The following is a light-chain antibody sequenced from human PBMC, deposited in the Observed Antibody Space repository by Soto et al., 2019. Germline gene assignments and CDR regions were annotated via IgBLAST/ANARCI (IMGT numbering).Light chain of an antibody. CDR3: QQRSNWPPIT. V-gene: IGKV3-11*01. CDR1: QSVSSY. CDR2: DAS. J-gene: IGKJ5*01. Sequence: DIVLTQSPGPLSLSPGERATLSCRSSQSVSSYLAWYQQKPGQAPRLLIYDASNRATGIPARFSGSGSGTDFTLTISSLEPEDFAVYYCQQRSNWPPITFGQGTRLEIK.